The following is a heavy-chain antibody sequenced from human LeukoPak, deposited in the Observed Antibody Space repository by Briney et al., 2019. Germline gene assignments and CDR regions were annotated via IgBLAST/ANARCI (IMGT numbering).Heavy chain of an antibody. V-gene: IGHV3-7*01. CDR3: AGGNDYGSDY. J-gene: IGHJ4*02. Sequence: PGGSLRLSCEASGFTFSDHWMSWVRQAPGMGLEWVSCINHNGGQTYYVDSVKGRFTISRDNAKNTLYLQMSSLRAEDTAMYYCAGGNDYGSDYCGRGDEVTVTA. D-gene: IGHD4/OR15-4a*01. CDR2: INHNGGQT. CDR1: GFTFSDHW.